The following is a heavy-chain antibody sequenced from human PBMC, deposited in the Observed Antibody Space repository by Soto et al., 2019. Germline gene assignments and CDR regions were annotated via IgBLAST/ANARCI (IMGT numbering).Heavy chain of an antibody. V-gene: IGHV4-39*01. CDR2: IYYSGST. CDR3: ARLQGGYGDVHFDY. D-gene: IGHD4-17*01. J-gene: IGHJ4*02. CDR1: GGSISSSSYY. Sequence: PSETLSLTCTVSGGSISSSSYYWGWIRQPPGKGLEWIGSIYYSGSTYYNPSLKSRVTISVDTSKNQFSLKLSSVTAADTAVYYCARLQGGYGDVHFDYWGQGTLVTVPS.